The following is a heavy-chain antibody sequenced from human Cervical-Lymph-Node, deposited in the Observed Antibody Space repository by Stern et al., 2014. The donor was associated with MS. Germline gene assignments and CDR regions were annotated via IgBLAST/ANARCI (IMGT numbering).Heavy chain of an antibody. D-gene: IGHD4-17*01. J-gene: IGHJ6*02. V-gene: IGHV3-9*01. CDR1: GFTFDEYA. CDR2: ISWNSAST. Sequence: QLVESGGGLVQPGRSLRLSCAASGFTFDEYALHWVRQAPGKGLEWVSGISWNSASTRYADSVKGRFSISRDNAKNSLYLQMNSLRAEDTALYYCVTGYGDYERDLVMDVWGQGTTVTVSS. CDR3: VTGYGDYERDLVMDV.